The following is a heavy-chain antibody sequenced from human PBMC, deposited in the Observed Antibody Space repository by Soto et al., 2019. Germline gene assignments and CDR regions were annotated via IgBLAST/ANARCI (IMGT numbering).Heavy chain of an antibody. CDR1: GYTFTSYG. D-gene: IGHD2-2*01. Sequence: ASVKVSCKASGYTFTSYGISWVRQAPGQGLEWMGWISAYNGNTNYAQKLQGRVTMTTDTSTSTAYMELRSLRSDDTAVYYWARNYKPREIPAAWFDPWGQGTLVTVSS. V-gene: IGHV1-18*01. CDR3: ARNYKPREIPAAWFDP. CDR2: ISAYNGNT. J-gene: IGHJ5*02.